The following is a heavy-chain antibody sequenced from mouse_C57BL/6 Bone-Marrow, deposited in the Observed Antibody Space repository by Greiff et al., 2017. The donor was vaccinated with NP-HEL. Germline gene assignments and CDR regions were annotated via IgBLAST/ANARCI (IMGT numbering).Heavy chain of an antibody. V-gene: IGHV1-15*01. J-gene: IGHJ3*01. D-gene: IGHD1-1*01. CDR2: IDPETGGT. Sequence: QVQLQQSGAELVRPGASVTLSCKASGYTFTDYEMHWVKQTPVHGLEWIGAIDPETGGTAYNQKFKGKAILTADKSSSTAYMELRSLTSEDSAVYYCTRDESYGSSYVGWFAYWGQETLVTVSA. CDR3: TRDESYGSSYVGWFAY. CDR1: GYTFTDYE.